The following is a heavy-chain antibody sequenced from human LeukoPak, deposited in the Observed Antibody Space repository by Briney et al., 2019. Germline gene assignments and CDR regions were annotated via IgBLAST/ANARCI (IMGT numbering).Heavy chain of an antibody. CDR2: IYYSGST. Sequence: SETLSLTCTVSAGSISTYYWSWIRQPPGKGLEWIGYIYYSGSTNYNPSLKSRVTISLDTSKNQLSLRLSSVTAADTAVYYCARDNRWFGEYGFDPWGQGTLVTVSS. CDR3: ARDNRWFGEYGFDP. D-gene: IGHD3-10*01. CDR1: AGSISTYY. J-gene: IGHJ5*02. V-gene: IGHV4-59*01.